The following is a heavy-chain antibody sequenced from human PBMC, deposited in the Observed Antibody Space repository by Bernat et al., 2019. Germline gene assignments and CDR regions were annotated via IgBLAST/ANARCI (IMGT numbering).Heavy chain of an antibody. CDR1: GISFSSYA. J-gene: IGHJ3*02. V-gene: IGHV3-33*06. Sequence: QAQLVESGGDVVQPGRSLRLSCAASGISFSSYAMHWVRQAPGKGLEWVAVIWYDGSNKYYADSVKGRFTISGDNSKNTLHLQMNSLRAEDTAVYYCAKDVSAVAGDAFDIWGQGTMVTVSS. D-gene: IGHD6-19*01. CDR2: IWYDGSNK. CDR3: AKDVSAVAGDAFDI.